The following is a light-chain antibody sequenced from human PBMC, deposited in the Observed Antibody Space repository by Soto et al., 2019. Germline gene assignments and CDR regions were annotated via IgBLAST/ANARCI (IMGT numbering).Light chain of an antibody. CDR2: EHN. Sequence: QSVLTQPPSVSAAPGQTVTISCSGTFSNIGDHYVSWYQQFPGTVPKLIIYEHNKRPSGIPDRFSGSKSGTSATLGITGLQTGDEADYYCGTWDVSLSGHYVFGSGTKLTVL. V-gene: IGLV1-51*02. J-gene: IGLJ1*01. CDR1: FSNIGDHY. CDR3: GTWDVSLSGHYV.